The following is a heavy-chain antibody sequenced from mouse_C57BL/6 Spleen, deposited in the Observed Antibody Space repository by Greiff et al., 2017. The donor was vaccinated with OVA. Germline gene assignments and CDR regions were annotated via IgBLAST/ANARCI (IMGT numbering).Heavy chain of an antibody. CDR1: GYTFTSYW. V-gene: IGHV1-55*01. CDR3: ARLNGVEGHVDY. J-gene: IGHJ2*01. D-gene: IGHD3-3*01. Sequence: QVQLQQPGAELVKPGASVKMSCKASGYTFTSYWITWVKQRPGQGLEWIGDIYPGSGSTNYNEKFKSKATLTVDTSSSTAYMQLSSLTAEDSAVYYCARLNGVEGHVDYWGQGTTLTVSS. CDR2: IYPGSGST.